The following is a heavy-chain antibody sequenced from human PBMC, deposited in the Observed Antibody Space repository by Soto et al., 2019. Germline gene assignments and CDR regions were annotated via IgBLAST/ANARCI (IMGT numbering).Heavy chain of an antibody. D-gene: IGHD6-13*01. Sequence: EVQLLESGGGLVQPGGSPRLSCAASGFTFSSYAMSWVRQAPGKGLEWVSDISGSGDSTYYADSVRGRFTISRDNSKNTLYLQMNSLRAEDTAVYYCAKDRDGAAAGPTKFYGMDVWGQGTTVTVSS. CDR1: GFTFSSYA. J-gene: IGHJ6*02. V-gene: IGHV3-23*01. CDR2: ISGSGDST. CDR3: AKDRDGAAAGPTKFYGMDV.